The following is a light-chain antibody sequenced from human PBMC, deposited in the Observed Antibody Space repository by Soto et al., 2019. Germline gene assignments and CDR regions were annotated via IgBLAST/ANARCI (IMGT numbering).Light chain of an antibody. CDR2: GNT. Sequence: QAVVTQPPSVYGAPGQRVTISCTGSASNIGADYDAHWYQQLPGAAPQLLIYGNTNRPSGVPDRISGSKSGASAYLSITGLQAEDEADYYCQAYDRSLNGWVFGGGTKLTVL. CDR3: QAYDRSLNGWV. CDR1: ASNIGADYD. V-gene: IGLV1-40*03. J-gene: IGLJ3*02.